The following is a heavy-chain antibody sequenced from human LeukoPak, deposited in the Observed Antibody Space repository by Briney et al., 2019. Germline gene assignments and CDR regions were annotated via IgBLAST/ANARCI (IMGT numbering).Heavy chain of an antibody. CDR3: AAKGATSGGAFDI. D-gene: IGHD1-26*01. Sequence: PSETLSLTCSVSGGSISSSSYYWGWIRQPPGKGLEWIGYIYYSGSTNYNPSLKSRVTISVDTSKNQFSLKLSSVTAADTAVYYCAAKGATSGGAFDIWGQGTMVTVSS. J-gene: IGHJ3*02. V-gene: IGHV4-61*05. CDR1: GGSISSSSYY. CDR2: IYYSGST.